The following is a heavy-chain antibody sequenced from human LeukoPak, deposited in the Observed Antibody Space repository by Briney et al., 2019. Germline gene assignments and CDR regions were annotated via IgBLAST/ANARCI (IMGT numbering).Heavy chain of an antibody. Sequence: SETLSLTCTVSGGSISSYYWSWIRQPPGKGLEWIGYIYYSGSTNYNPSLKSRVTISVDTSKNQFSLKLSSVTAADTAVYYCARESYYDSSGYSHDAFDIWGQGTMVTVSS. CDR3: ARESYYDSSGYSHDAFDI. J-gene: IGHJ3*02. D-gene: IGHD3-22*01. CDR2: IYYSGST. V-gene: IGHV4-59*01. CDR1: GGSISSYY.